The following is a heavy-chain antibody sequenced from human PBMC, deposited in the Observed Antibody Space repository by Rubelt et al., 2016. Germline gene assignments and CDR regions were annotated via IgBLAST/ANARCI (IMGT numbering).Heavy chain of an antibody. V-gene: IGHV4-34*01. J-gene: IGHJ5*02. CDR3: ARAGSSGPPPP. D-gene: IGHD6-19*01. Sequence: QVQLQQWGTGLLKPSETLSLTCAVHGGSFSGYYWSWIRQPPGKGLEWIGEINHSGSTNYNPSLKSRVTLSFDTSKSQFSRKLSAVAAADTGVYCWARAGSSGPPPPWGPGTLVTVSS. CDR1: GGSFSGYY. CDR2: INHSGST.